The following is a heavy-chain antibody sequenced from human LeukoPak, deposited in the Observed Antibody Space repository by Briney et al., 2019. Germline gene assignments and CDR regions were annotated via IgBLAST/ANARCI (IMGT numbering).Heavy chain of an antibody. J-gene: IGHJ5*02. CDR1: GFTFSNYG. D-gene: IGHD6-19*01. V-gene: IGHV3-30*18. CDR2: ISYEGSSE. Sequence: GGSLRLSCAASGFTFSNYGMHWVRQAPGKGLEWVAMISYEGSSEYYADSVKGRFTISRDTSKNTLYLEMNSLRVEDMAVYHCAKDLIGSGWHNYFDPWGQGTLVTVSS. CDR3: AKDLIGSGWHNYFDP.